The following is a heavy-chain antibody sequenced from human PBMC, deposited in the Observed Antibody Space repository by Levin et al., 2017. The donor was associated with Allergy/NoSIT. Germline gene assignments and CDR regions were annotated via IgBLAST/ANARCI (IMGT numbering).Heavy chain of an antibody. CDR1: GFTFRNYG. D-gene: IGHD5-12*01. CDR2: IWYDGNDK. Sequence: AGGSLRLSCAASGFTFRNYGMHWVRQAPGKGLEWVAVIWYDGNDKYHADSVKGRFIISRDNSKTTLYLQMNSLRAEDTAMYYCAREARDVYSGYVPFDYWGQGTLVTVSS. CDR3: AREARDVYSGYVPFDY. V-gene: IGHV3-33*01. J-gene: IGHJ4*02.